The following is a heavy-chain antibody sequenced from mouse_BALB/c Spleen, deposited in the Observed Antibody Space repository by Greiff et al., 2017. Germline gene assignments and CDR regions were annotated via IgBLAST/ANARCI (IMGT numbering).Heavy chain of an antibody. Sequence: EVKLVESGAELVKPGASVKLSCTASGFNIKDTYMHWVKQRPEQGLEWIGRIDPANGNTKYDPKFQGKATITADTSSNTAYLQLSSLTSEDTAVYYCADPPYYRSFAYWGQGTLVTVSA. V-gene: IGHV14-3*02. D-gene: IGHD2-14*01. J-gene: IGHJ3*01. CDR2: IDPANGNT. CDR3: ADPPYYRSFAY. CDR1: GFNIKDTY.